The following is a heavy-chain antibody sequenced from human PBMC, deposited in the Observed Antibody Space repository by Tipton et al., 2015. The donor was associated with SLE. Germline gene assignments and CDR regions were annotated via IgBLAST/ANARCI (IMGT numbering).Heavy chain of an antibody. CDR1: GGSIDTNNYY. CDR2: IYYSGST. Sequence: TLSLTCTVSGGSIDTNNYYWGWIRQPPGKGLEWIGYIYYSGSTNYNPSLKSRVTISVDTSKNQFSLKLSSVTAAYTAVYYCARDLGRPYFDYWGQGTLVPVSS. CDR3: ARDLGRPYFDY. J-gene: IGHJ4*02. V-gene: IGHV4-61*01. D-gene: IGHD3-16*01.